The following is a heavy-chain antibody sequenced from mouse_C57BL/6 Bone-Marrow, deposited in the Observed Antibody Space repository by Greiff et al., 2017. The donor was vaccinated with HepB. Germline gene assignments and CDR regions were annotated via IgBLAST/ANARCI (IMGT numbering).Heavy chain of an antibody. CDR2: ISSGGSYT. CDR3: ARRYGSSSAWFAY. CDR1: GFTFSSYG. V-gene: IGHV5-6*01. D-gene: IGHD1-1*01. J-gene: IGHJ3*01. Sequence: EVQLVEPGGDLVKPGGSLKLSCAASGFTFSSYGMSWVRQTPDKRLEWVATISSGGSYTYYPDSVKGRFTISRDNAKNTLYLQMSSLKSEDTAMYYCARRYGSSSAWFAYWGQGTLVTVSA.